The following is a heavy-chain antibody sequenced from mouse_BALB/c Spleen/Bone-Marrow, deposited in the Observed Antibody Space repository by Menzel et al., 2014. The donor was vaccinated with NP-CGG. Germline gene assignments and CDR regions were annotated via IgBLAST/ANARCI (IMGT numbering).Heavy chain of an antibody. V-gene: IGHV1S29*02. Sequence: EVQLQQSGPELVKPGASVKISCKASGYTFTDYNVNWVRQSHGKRLEWIGYIYPYNGDTGYNQKFKTRATLSIDNSSNTAYMELHSLTSEDSAVYYCARRDFGDFWGQGTTHTVSS. CDR3: ARRDFGDF. D-gene: IGHD3-3*01. CDR2: IYPYNGDT. J-gene: IGHJ2*01. CDR1: GYTFTDYN.